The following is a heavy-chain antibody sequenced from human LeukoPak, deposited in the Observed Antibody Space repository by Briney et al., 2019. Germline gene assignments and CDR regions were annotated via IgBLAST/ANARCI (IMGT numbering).Heavy chain of an antibody. J-gene: IGHJ3*02. CDR3: ARTYDFGRGPPGDAFDN. CDR1: GFTFTIFG. D-gene: IGHD3-3*01. V-gene: IGHV3-48*01. Sequence: PGGSLRLSCATSGFTFTIFGINWVRQAPGKGPEWVSYIDARSGITYYADSVQGRFTISRDNAKGSVFLQMNGLRVDDTAVYYCARTYDFGRGPPGDAFDNWGQGTPVIVSS. CDR2: IDARSGIT.